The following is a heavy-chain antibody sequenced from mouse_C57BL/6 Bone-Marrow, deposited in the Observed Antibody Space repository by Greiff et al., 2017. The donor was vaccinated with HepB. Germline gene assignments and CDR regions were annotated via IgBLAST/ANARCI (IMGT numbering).Heavy chain of an antibody. J-gene: IGHJ2*01. CDR1: GYTFTSYW. CDR2: IYPGSGST. CDR3: AKGIGGWYYFDY. Sequence: VQLQQPGAELVKPGASVKMSCKASGYTFTSYWITWVKQRPGQGLEWIGDIYPGSGSTNYNEKFKSKATLTVDTSSSTAYMQLSSLTSEDSAVYYCAKGIGGWYYFDYWGQGTTLTVSS. D-gene: IGHD2-14*01. V-gene: IGHV1-55*01.